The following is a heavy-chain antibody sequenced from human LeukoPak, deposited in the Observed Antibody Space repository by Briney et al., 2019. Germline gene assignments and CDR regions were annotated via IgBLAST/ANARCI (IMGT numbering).Heavy chain of an antibody. D-gene: IGHD6-13*01. Sequence: SQTLSLTCAISGDSVSTNSAAWNWIRQSPLRGLEWLGKTYYRSKWYNDYAASVRSRITVNPDTSKNQFSLQLNSVTPEDTAVYYCAREDSSTRRRNWFDPWGQGTLVTVSS. J-gene: IGHJ5*02. CDR2: TYYRSKWYN. CDR1: GDSVSTNSAA. V-gene: IGHV6-1*01. CDR3: AREDSSTRRRNWFDP.